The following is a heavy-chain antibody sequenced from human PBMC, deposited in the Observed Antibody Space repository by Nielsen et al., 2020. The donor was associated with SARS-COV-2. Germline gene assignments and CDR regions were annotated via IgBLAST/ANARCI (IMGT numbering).Heavy chain of an antibody. V-gene: IGHV1/OR15-3*02. CDR2: INAGNGNT. CDR3: ARDPRITIFGVVKAYYYYGMDV. J-gene: IGHJ6*02. D-gene: IGHD3-3*01. Sequence: WVRQAPGQRLEWMGWINAGNGNTKYSQKFQGRVTMTEDTSTDTAYMELSSLRSEDTAVYYCARDPRITIFGVVKAYYYYGMDVWGQGTTVTVSS.